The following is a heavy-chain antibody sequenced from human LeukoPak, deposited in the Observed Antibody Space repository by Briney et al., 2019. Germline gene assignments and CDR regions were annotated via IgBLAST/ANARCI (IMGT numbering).Heavy chain of an antibody. V-gene: IGHV1-2*02. CDR2: INPNSGGT. Sequence: ASVKVSCKASGYTFTGYYMHWMRQAPGQGLEWMGWINPNSGGTNYAQKFQGRVTMTRDTSINTAYMELSRLRSDDTAVYYCASLRGGFGELLVDIWGQGTMGTVSS. D-gene: IGHD3-10*01. J-gene: IGHJ3*02. CDR3: ASLRGGFGELLVDI. CDR1: GYTFTGYY.